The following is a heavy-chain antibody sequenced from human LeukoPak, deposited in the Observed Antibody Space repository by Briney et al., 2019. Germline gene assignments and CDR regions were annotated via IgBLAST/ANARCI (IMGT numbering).Heavy chain of an antibody. V-gene: IGHV4-38-2*01. J-gene: IGHJ5*02. CDR3: ARSGGLEATGPNWFDP. Sequence: SETLSLTCRVSAYSISSGYYWGWLRQPPGKGLEWIGSMYHSGSTYYNPSLKSRVTISLDTSTNQFSLKLSSVTAADTAVYYCARSGGLEATGPNWFDPWGQGTLVTVSS. D-gene: IGHD1-1*01. CDR2: MYHSGST. CDR1: AYSISSGYY.